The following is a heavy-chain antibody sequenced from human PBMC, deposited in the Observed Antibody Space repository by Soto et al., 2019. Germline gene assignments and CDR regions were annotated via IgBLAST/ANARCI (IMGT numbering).Heavy chain of an antibody. V-gene: IGHV3-30-3*01. CDR2: ISYDGSNK. CDR1: GFTFSSYA. J-gene: IGHJ6*02. Sequence: QVQLVESGGGVVQPGRSLRLSCAASGFTFSSYAMHWVRQAPGKGLEWVAVISYDGSNKYYADSVKGRFTISRDKSKNTLYLQMNSLRAEDTAVYYCARTLLMDVWGQGTTVTVSS. CDR3: ARTLLMDV.